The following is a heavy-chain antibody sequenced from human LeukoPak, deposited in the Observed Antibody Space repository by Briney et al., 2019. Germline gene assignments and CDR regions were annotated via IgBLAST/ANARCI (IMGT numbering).Heavy chain of an antibody. CDR3: AKPMAVAGTLYFDY. V-gene: IGHV3-23*01. Sequence: GGSLRLSCAASGFTFSSYAMSWVRQAPGKGLEWVSAVSDSGGSTHYADSVKGRFTISRDNSKNTLYLQMNSLRAEDTAVYYCAKPMAVAGTLYFDYWGQGTLVTVSS. J-gene: IGHJ4*02. D-gene: IGHD6-19*01. CDR2: VSDSGGST. CDR1: GFTFSSYA.